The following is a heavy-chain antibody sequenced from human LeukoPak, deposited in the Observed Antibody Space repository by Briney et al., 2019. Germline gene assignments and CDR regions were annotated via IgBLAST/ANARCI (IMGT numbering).Heavy chain of an antibody. CDR3: ARFSLAAAGPLDY. Sequence: SETLSLTCAVYGGSFSGYYWSWIRQPPGKGLEWIGEINHSGSTNYNPSLKSRVTISVDTSKNQFSLKLSSVTAADTAVYYCARFSLAAAGPLDYWGQGPLVTVS. CDR1: GGSFSGYY. D-gene: IGHD6-13*01. CDR2: INHSGST. V-gene: IGHV4-34*01. J-gene: IGHJ4*02.